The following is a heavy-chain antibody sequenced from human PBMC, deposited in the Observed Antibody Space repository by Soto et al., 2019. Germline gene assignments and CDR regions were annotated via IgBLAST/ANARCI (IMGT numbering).Heavy chain of an antibody. J-gene: IGHJ2*01. Sequence: SLKISCAASGFTFDDYAMHWVRQAPGKGLEWGSGISWNSGSIGYADSVKGRFTISRDNAKNSLYLQMNSLRAEDTALYYCAKDNGGNPYWYFDLWGRGTLVTVSS. D-gene: IGHD2-15*01. CDR3: AKDNGGNPYWYFDL. CDR1: GFTFDDYA. V-gene: IGHV3-9*01. CDR2: ISWNSGSI.